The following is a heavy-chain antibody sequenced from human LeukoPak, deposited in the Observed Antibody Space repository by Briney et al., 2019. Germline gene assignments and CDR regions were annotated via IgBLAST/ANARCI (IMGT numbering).Heavy chain of an antibody. J-gene: IGHJ4*02. CDR2: ISYDGSNK. CDR3: AKDAGRKLGYCSSTSCFPDY. D-gene: IGHD2-2*01. CDR1: GFTFSSYG. Sequence: GRSLRLSCAASGFTFSSYGMHWVRQAPGKGLEWVAVISYDGSNKYYADSVKGRFTISRDNSKNTLYLQMNSLRAEDTAVYYCAKDAGRKLGYCSSTSCFPDYWGQGTLVTVSS. V-gene: IGHV3-30*18.